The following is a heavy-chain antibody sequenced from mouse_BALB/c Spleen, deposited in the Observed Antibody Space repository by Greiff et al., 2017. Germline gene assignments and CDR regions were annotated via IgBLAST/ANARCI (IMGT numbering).Heavy chain of an antibody. CDR2: ISYSGST. V-gene: IGHV3-2*02. CDR1: GYSITSDYA. D-gene: IGHD2-10*02. Sequence: EVQLVESGPGLVKPSQSLSLTCTVTGYSITSDYAWNWIRQFPGNKLEWMGYISYSGSTSYNPSLKSRISITRDTSKNQFFLQLNSVTTEDTATYYCARLGYDPAYWGQGTLVTVSA. J-gene: IGHJ3*01. CDR3: ARLGYDPAY.